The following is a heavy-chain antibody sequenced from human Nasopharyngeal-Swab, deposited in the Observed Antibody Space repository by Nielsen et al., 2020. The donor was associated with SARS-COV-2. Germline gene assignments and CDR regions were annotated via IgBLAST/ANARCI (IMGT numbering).Heavy chain of an antibody. Sequence: ASVKVSCKASGYTFTSSAMHWVRQAHGQRLEWMGWINAGNGNTKYSQKFQGRVTITRDTSASTAYMELSSLRSEDTAVYYCARGVVAVAGPDFDYWGQGTLVTVSS. D-gene: IGHD6-19*01. J-gene: IGHJ4*02. CDR2: INAGNGNT. CDR1: GYTFTSSA. CDR3: ARGVVAVAGPDFDY. V-gene: IGHV1-3*01.